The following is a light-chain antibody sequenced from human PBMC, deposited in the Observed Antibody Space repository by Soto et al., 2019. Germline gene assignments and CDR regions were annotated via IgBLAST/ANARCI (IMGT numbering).Light chain of an antibody. V-gene: IGLV2-14*03. Sequence: QSLLTQPASVSGSPGESITISCTGTSSDVGGRDWVSWYQQHPGKAPKLMIYDVSHRPSGISDRFSGSKFGNTASLTISGLQADDEADYFCCSYATGSIYVFGTGTKLTVL. J-gene: IGLJ1*01. CDR2: DVS. CDR1: SSDVGGRDW. CDR3: CSYATGSIYV.